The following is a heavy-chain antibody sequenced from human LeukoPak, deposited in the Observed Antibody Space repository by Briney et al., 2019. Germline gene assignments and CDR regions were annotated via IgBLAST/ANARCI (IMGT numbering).Heavy chain of an antibody. CDR1: GGSISSSSYY. J-gene: IGHJ4*02. V-gene: IGHV4-39*07. CDR2: IYYSGST. D-gene: IGHD3-10*01. Sequence: KPSETLSLTCTVSGGSISSSSYYWGWIRQPPGKGLEWIGSIYYSGSTYYNPSLKSRVTISVDTSKNQFSLKLSSVTAADTAVYYCARSLYYGSGSRCGHWGQGTLVTVSS. CDR3: ARSLYYGSGSRCGH.